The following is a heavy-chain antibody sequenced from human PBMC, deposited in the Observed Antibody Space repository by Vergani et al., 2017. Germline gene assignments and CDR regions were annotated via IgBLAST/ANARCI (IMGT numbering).Heavy chain of an antibody. CDR3: ARGGIAVAGRGSYYFDY. Sequence: QVQLQESGPGLVKPSQTLSLTCTVSGGSISSGDYYWSWIRQPPGKGLEWIGYIYYSGSTYYNPSLKSRVTISVDTSKNQFSLKLSSVTAADTAVYYCARGGIAVAGRGSYYFDYWGQGTLVTVSS. J-gene: IGHJ4*02. V-gene: IGHV4-30-4*01. CDR1: GGSISSGDYY. CDR2: IYYSGST. D-gene: IGHD6-19*01.